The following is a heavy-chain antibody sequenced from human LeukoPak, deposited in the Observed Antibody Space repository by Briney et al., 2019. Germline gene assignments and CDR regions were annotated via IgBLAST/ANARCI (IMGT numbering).Heavy chain of an antibody. D-gene: IGHD3-3*01. CDR2: IRYDGSNK. J-gene: IGHJ3*02. CDR3: AKGITIFEDAFDI. Sequence: GGSLRLSCAASGFTFSSYGMHWVRQAPGKGLEWVAFIRYDGSNKYYADSVKGRFTISRDNSKNTLYLQMNSLRAEGTAVYYCAKGITIFEDAFDIWGQGTMVTVSS. CDR1: GFTFSSYG. V-gene: IGHV3-30*02.